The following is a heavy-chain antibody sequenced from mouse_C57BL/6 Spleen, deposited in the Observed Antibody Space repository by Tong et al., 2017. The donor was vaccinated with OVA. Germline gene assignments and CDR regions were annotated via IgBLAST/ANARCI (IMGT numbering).Heavy chain of an antibody. CDR1: GYTFTSYW. J-gene: IGHJ2*01. CDR3: ARGDLLYFDY. CDR2: IYPGDGDT. V-gene: IGHV1-87*01. D-gene: IGHD2-10*01. Sequence: VQLQQSGAELARPGASVKLSCKASGYTFTSYWMQWVKQRPGQGLEWIGAIYPGDGDTRYTQKFKGKATLTADKSASTAYMQLSSLASEDSAVYYCARGDLLYFDYWGQGTTLTVSS.